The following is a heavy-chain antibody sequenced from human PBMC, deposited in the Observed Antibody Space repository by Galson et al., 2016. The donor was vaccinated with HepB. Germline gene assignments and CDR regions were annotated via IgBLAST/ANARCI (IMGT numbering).Heavy chain of an antibody. V-gene: IGHV3-23*01. J-gene: IGHJ3*02. CDR1: GFTFSEFT. D-gene: IGHD3-3*01. CDR3: AKDGVPRNGVWDAFDI. Sequence: SLRLSCAASGFTFSEFTMSWVRQAPGKRLEWVSSIGGYGVEIDYADSVQGRFTVSRDNAKNTLYLQMNSLRAEDTAMYYCAKDGVPRNGVWDAFDIWGQGTMVTIS. CDR2: IGGYGVEI.